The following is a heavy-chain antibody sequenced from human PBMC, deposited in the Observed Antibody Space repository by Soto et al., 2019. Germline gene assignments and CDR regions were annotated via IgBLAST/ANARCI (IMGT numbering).Heavy chain of an antibody. Sequence: PGGSLRLSCAASGFTFSSYAMSWVRQAPGKGLEWVSAISGTGGSTYYADSVKGRFTISRDNSRNTLYLQMNSLRAEDTAIYYCAKDSAKFYYDSSGYPLDNWGQGTLVTVSS. CDR2: ISGTGGST. CDR1: GFTFSSYA. D-gene: IGHD3-22*01. CDR3: AKDSAKFYYDSSGYPLDN. J-gene: IGHJ4*02. V-gene: IGHV3-23*01.